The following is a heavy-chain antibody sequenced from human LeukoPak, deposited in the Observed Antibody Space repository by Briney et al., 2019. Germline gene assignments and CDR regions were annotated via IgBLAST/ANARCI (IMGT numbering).Heavy chain of an antibody. Sequence: SETLSLTCAVYSGSFNDYCWIWLRQPPRRRLEWIGEIYSGGSANYDPSLKGQLAISVDPPKSQFSLKLSSLTAADTAVYYCAMGGGGYSYGYPGSYYYYGMDVWGQGTTVAVSS. CDR3: AMGGGGYSYGYPGSYYYYGMDV. CDR2: IYSGGSA. J-gene: IGHJ6*02. V-gene: IGHV4-34*01. D-gene: IGHD5-18*01. CDR1: SGSFNDYC.